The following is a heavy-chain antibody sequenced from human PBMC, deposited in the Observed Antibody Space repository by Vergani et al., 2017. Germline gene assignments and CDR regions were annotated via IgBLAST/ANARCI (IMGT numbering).Heavy chain of an antibody. V-gene: IGHV3-30-3*01. J-gene: IGHJ5*02. Sequence: QVQLVESGGGVVQPGRSLRLSCAASGFTFSSYAMHWVRQAPGKGLEWVAVISYDGSNKYYADSVKGRFTISRDNSKNTLYLQMNSLRAEDTAVYYCARKGPEDWFDPWGQGTLVTVSS. CDR2: ISYDGSNK. CDR3: ARKGPEDWFDP. D-gene: IGHD1-14*01. CDR1: GFTFSSYA.